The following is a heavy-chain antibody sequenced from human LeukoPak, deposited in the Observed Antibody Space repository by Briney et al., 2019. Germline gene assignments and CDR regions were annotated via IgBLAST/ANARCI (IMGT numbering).Heavy chain of an antibody. CDR1: GFTFSSYA. V-gene: IGHV3-23*01. CDR3: TKEIRPNDC. J-gene: IGHJ4*02. Sequence: GGSLRLSCAASGFTFSSYAMSWVRQAPGKGLEWVSGISGNGGYTYYADSVKGRFTISRDNSKNTLFLQMNSLRAEDTAVYYCTKEIRPNDCWGQGTLVTVSS. CDR2: ISGNGGYT. D-gene: IGHD4-17*01.